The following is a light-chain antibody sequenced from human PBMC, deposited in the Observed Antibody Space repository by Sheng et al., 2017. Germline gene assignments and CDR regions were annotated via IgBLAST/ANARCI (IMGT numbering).Light chain of an antibody. Sequence: DIQMTQSPSSLSASVGDRVTITCQASEDISNYLNWYQQKPGKAPKVMIQVASNLEPGVPSRFSGSGSGDTFYFTINSLQAEDIATYYCQQYDNVPLTFGEGPRSRSN. V-gene: IGKV1-33*01. CDR1: EDISNY. CDR2: VAS. J-gene: IGKJ4*01. CDR3: QQYDNVPLT.